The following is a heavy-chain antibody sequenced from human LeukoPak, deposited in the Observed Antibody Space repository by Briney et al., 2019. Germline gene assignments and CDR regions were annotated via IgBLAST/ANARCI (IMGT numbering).Heavy chain of an antibody. CDR3: AKATLNCSGGSCYSVFDP. J-gene: IGHJ5*02. D-gene: IGHD2-15*01. V-gene: IGHV3-23*01. Sequence: GGSLRLSCAASGFTFSNYAMSWVRQAPGKGQEWVSSISGNGDTTYYADSVEGRFTISRDNSKNTLDLQMSSLRADDTAVYYCAKATLNCSGGSCYSVFDPWGQGTLVTVSS. CDR2: ISGNGDTT. CDR1: GFTFSNYA.